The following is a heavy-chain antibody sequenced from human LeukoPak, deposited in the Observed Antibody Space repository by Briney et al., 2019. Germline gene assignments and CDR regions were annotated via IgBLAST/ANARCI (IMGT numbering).Heavy chain of an antibody. CDR2: IIPFLDTS. CDR1: GGTFSNYA. D-gene: IGHD5-12*01. V-gene: IGHV1-69*05. J-gene: IGHJ5*02. Sequence: ASVKVSCKASGGTFSNYALSWVRQAPGQGLEWMGAIIPFLDTSNYPPKFQDRVTITTDESTSTAYMELSSLRSDDTAAYYCARAQAGNYDWPLDLWGQGTLVTVSS. CDR3: ARAQAGNYDWPLDL.